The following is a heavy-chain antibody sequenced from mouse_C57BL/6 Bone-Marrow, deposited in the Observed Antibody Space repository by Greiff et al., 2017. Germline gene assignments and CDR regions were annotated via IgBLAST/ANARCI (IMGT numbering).Heavy chain of an antibody. V-gene: IGHV1-61*01. CDR3: ASVYDGYYDYFDY. CDR1: GYTFTSYW. D-gene: IGHD2-3*01. CDR2: IYPSDSET. Sequence: VQLQQSGAELVRPGSSVKLSCKASGYTFTSYWMDWVKQRPGQGLEWIGNIYPSDSETHYNQTFTDKATLTVVISSSTAYMQISSLTSEDSAVYYCASVYDGYYDYFDYWGQGTTLTVSS. J-gene: IGHJ2*01.